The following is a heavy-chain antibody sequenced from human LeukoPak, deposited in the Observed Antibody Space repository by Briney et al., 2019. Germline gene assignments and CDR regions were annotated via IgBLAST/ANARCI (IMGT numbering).Heavy chain of an antibody. CDR2: IYPGDSDT. CDR3: ARLPYSSGWDEYFQH. D-gene: IGHD6-19*01. CDR1: GYSFTSYW. J-gene: IGHJ1*01. Sequence: GGSLKISCKGSGYSFTSYWIGWVRQMPGEGLEWMGIIYPGDSDTRYSPSFQGQVTISADKSISTAYLQWSSLKASDTAMYYCARLPYSSGWDEYFQHWGQGTLVTVSS. V-gene: IGHV5-51*01.